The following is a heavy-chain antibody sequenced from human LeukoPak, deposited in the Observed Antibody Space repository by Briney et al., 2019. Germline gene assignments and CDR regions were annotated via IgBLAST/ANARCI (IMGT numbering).Heavy chain of an antibody. D-gene: IGHD3-16*01. CDR3: ARFWSSWGLGAPNY. J-gene: IGHJ4*02. CDR1: GFTFDDYA. Sequence: GGSLRLSCAASGFTFDDYAMHWVRQAPGKGLEWVSGISWNSGSIGYADSVKGRFTISRDNAKNSLYLQMNSLRAEDTALYYCARFWSSWGLGAPNYWGQGTLVTVSS. V-gene: IGHV3-9*01. CDR2: ISWNSGSI.